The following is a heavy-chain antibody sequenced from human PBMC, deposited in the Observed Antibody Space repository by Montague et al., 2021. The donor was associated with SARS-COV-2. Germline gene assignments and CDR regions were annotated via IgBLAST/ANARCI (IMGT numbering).Heavy chain of an antibody. D-gene: IGHD6-13*01. CDR1: GGSFSGYY. J-gene: IGHJ4*02. Sequence: SETLSLTCAVYGGSFSGYYWSWIRQPPGKGLEWIGEINHRGSTNYNPSLKSRVTISVDTSKNQFSLKLSSVTAADTAVYYCARGAYSSSWSPVNYYFDYWGQGTLVTVSS. CDR2: INHRGST. V-gene: IGHV4-34*01. CDR3: ARGAYSSSWSPVNYYFDY.